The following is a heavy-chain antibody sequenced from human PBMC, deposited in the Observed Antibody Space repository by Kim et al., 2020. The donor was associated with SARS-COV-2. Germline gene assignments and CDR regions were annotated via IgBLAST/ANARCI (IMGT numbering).Heavy chain of an antibody. CDR3: ARGDRNYDILTGYGEGAFDI. Sequence: RVTISVDTSKNQFSLKLSSVTAADTAVYYCARGDRNYDILTGYGEGAFDIWGQGTMVTVSS. V-gene: IGHV4-59*09. D-gene: IGHD3-9*01. J-gene: IGHJ3*02.